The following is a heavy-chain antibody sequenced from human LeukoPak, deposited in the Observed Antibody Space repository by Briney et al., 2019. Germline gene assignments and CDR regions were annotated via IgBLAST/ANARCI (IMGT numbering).Heavy chain of an antibody. D-gene: IGHD3-3*01. V-gene: IGHV3-30-3*01. CDR2: ISYDGSNK. Sequence: GGSLRLSCAASGFTFSSYAMHWVRQAPGKGLEWVAVISYDGSNKYYADSVKGRFTISRDNSKNTLYLQMNSLRAEDTAVYYCAVLWSGYSWAFDIWGQGTMVTVSS. CDR3: AVLWSGYSWAFDI. J-gene: IGHJ3*02. CDR1: GFTFSSYA.